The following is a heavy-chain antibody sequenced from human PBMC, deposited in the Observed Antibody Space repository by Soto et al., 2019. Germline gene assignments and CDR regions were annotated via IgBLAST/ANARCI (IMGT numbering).Heavy chain of an antibody. Sequence: SGGSLRLSCAASGFTFSSYAMSWVRQAPGKGLEWVSAISGSGGSTYYADSVKGRFTISRDNSKNTLYLQMNSLRAEDTAVYYCAKRNRGYSGYQLDYWGQGTLVTVSS. CDR1: GFTFSSYA. J-gene: IGHJ4*02. CDR2: ISGSGGST. D-gene: IGHD5-12*01. CDR3: AKRNRGYSGYQLDY. V-gene: IGHV3-23*01.